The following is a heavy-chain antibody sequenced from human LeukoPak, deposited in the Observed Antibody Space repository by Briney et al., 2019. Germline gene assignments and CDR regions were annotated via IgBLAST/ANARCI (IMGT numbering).Heavy chain of an antibody. V-gene: IGHV1-8*01. Sequence: ASVKVSCKASGYTFTSYDINWVRQATGQGLGWMGWMNPNSGNTGYAQKFQGRVTMTRNTSISTAYMELSSLRSEDTAVYYCARGLPQWLVRKNAFDIWGQGTMVTVSS. CDR1: GYTFTSYD. CDR2: MNPNSGNT. CDR3: ARGLPQWLVRKNAFDI. D-gene: IGHD6-19*01. J-gene: IGHJ3*02.